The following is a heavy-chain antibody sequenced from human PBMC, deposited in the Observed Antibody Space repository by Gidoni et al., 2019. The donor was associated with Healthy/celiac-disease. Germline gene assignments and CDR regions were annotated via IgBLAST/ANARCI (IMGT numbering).Heavy chain of an antibody. Sequence: QVTLVQSGVEVKKPGASVKLSCTASGYTFTSHGISWVRQAPRQGLEWMGWISAYNGNTNYAQMLQGRVTMTTDTSTSQAYMELRSKRADDTVVYYCARDNSVGVVTHDAFDIWGQGTMVTVSS. V-gene: IGHV1-18*01. CDR2: ISAYNGNT. D-gene: IGHD3-3*01. CDR3: ARDNSVGVVTHDAFDI. CDR1: GYTFTSHG. J-gene: IGHJ3*02.